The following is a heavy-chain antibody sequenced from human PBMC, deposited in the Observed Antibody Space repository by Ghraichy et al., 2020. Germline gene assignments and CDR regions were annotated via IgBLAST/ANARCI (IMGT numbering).Heavy chain of an antibody. Sequence: AGSLRLSCAASGFTFSSYAMHWVRQAPGKGLEWVAVISYDGSNKYYADSVKGRFTISRDNSKNTLYLQMSSLRAEDTAVYYCARVVYSNYPNDAFDIWGQGTMVTVSS. V-gene: IGHV3-30-3*01. CDR1: GFTFSSYA. CDR2: ISYDGSNK. CDR3: ARVVYSNYPNDAFDI. J-gene: IGHJ3*02. D-gene: IGHD4-11*01.